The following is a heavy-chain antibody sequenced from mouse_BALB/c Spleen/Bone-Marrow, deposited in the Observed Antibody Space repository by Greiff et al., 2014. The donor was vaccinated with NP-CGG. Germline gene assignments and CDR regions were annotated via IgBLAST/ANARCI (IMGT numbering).Heavy chain of an antibody. V-gene: IGHV1S81*02. CDR1: GYTFTSYY. Sequence: VKLVESGAELVKPGASVKLSCKASGYTFTSYYMYCVKQRPGQGLEWIGEINPSNGGADFNEKFKIKATLTVDKSSSTAYMQLSSLTSEDSAVYYFTTSRGYNWFAYWGQGTLVTVSA. J-gene: IGHJ3*01. D-gene: IGHD2-2*01. CDR3: TTSRGYNWFAY. CDR2: INPSNGGA.